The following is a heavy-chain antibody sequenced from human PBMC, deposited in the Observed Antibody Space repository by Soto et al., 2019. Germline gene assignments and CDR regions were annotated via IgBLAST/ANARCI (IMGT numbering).Heavy chain of an antibody. V-gene: IGHV4-4*02. CDR3: ARGPGSPVKKAAAGPYFDY. D-gene: IGHD6-13*01. CDR1: GGSISSSNW. CDR2: IYHSGST. J-gene: IGHJ4*02. Sequence: PSETLSLTCAVSGGSISSSNWWSWVRQPPGKGLEWIGEIYHSGSTNYNPSLKSRVTISVDKSKNQFSLKLSSVTAADTAVYYCARGPGSPVKKAAAGPYFDYWGQGTLVTVSS.